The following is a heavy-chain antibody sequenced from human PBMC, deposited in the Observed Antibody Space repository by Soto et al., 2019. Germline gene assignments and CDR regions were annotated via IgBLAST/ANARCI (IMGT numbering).Heavy chain of an antibody. Sequence: GESLKISCPGFGYTFTTFWISWVRQMPGRGLEWMGRIDPRDSYTNYSPSFQGHVTISVDKSISTAYLQWGSLKASDTAMYCCARLYCTSSTCDSWFDPWGQGTLVTVSS. D-gene: IGHD2-2*01. CDR1: GYTFTTFW. CDR3: ARLYCTSSTCDSWFDP. CDR2: IDPRDSYT. J-gene: IGHJ5*02. V-gene: IGHV5-10-1*01.